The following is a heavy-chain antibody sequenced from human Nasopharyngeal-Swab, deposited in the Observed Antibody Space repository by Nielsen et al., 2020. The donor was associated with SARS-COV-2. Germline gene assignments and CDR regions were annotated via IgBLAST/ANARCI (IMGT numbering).Heavy chain of an antibody. D-gene: IGHD3-22*01. CDR3: ARGLYYYDSSSYSE. V-gene: IGHV4-4*02. CDR1: GGSISRNNW. Sequence: SETLSLTCTVSGGSISRNNWWAWVRQPPGKGLQWIGEVGHRGSTNFNPSLKSRVTLSLDTSKNQFSLKLSSVTAADTAVYYCARGLYYYDSSSYSEWGQGSLVTVSS. J-gene: IGHJ4*02. CDR2: VGHRGST.